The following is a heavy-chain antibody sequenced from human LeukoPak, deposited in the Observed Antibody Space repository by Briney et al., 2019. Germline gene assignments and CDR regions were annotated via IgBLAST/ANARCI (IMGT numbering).Heavy chain of an antibody. J-gene: IGHJ4*02. V-gene: IGHV3-30-3*01. D-gene: IGHD1-26*01. Sequence: PGGSLRLSCVASGFTFSSYAMHWVRQAPGKGLEWVAVISYDGSNKYHADSVKGRFTISRDNSKNTLYLQMKSLRAEDTAVYYCARDHLASGSYYTFDYWGQGTLVTVSS. CDR2: ISYDGSNK. CDR3: ARDHLASGSYYTFDY. CDR1: GFTFSSYA.